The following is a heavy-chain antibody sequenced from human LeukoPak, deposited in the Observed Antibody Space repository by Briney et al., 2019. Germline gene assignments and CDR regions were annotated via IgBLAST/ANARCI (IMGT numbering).Heavy chain of an antibody. J-gene: IGHJ4*02. CDR2: ICGSGGST. D-gene: IGHD6-19*01. Sequence: TGGSLRLSCAASGFTFSSYAMSGVRQAPGKGLEWVSAICGSGGSTYYADSVKGRFTISRDNSKNTLYLQMNSLRAEDTAVYYCAKAYAPHSSGWYAATYCFDYWGQGTLVTVSS. CDR1: GFTFSSYA. CDR3: AKAYAPHSSGWYAATYCFDY. V-gene: IGHV3-23*01.